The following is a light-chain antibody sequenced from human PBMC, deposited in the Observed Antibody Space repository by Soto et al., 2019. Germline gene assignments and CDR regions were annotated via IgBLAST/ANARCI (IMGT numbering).Light chain of an antibody. CDR1: QTVSSS. V-gene: IGKV3-11*01. J-gene: IGKJ4*01. Sequence: EIVLTQSPATLSLSPGERATLSCRASQTVSSSLAWYQQKPGQAPRLLIYEVSNRATGIPARFSGSGSGADFTLTISSLEPEDFAPYYCQQHINWPLTFGGGTKVDI. CDR3: QQHINWPLT. CDR2: EVS.